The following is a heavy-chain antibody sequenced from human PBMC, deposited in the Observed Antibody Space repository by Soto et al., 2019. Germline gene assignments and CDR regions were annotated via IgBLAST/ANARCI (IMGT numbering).Heavy chain of an antibody. CDR1: GFTFSSYW. J-gene: IGHJ6*02. D-gene: IGHD6-6*01. CDR2: IKQDGSEK. V-gene: IGHV3-7*01. CDR3: ARDLKEQLVLKYYYYYGMDV. Sequence: GSLRLSCAASGFTFSSYWMSWVRQAPGKGLEWVANIKQDGSEKYYVDSVKGRFTISRDNAKNSLYLQMNSLRAEDTAVYYCARDLKEQLVLKYYYYYGMDVWGQGTTVTVSS.